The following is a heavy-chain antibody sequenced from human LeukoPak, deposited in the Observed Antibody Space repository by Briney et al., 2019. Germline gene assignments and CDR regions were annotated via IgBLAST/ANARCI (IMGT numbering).Heavy chain of an antibody. Sequence: GGSLTLSCAASGFIFSNYGMTWVRQAPGKGLEWVSVINYSGTDTYYADSVKGRFTISRDNSKNTLYLQMNSLRGEDTAVYCCAKGRQLRRSDAFDIWGQGTMVTVSS. D-gene: IGHD4-23*01. CDR2: INYSGTDT. J-gene: IGHJ3*02. CDR3: AKGRQLRRSDAFDI. CDR1: GFIFSNYG. V-gene: IGHV3-23*01.